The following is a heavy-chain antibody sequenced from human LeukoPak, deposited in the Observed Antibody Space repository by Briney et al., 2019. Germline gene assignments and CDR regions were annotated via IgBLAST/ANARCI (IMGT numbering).Heavy chain of an antibody. V-gene: IGHV1-2*02. Sequence: ASVKVSCKASGYTFTGYYMHWVRQAPGQGLEWMGWINPNSGGTNYAQKFQGRITVTRDTSINTAYMELRSLRSDDTAVYYCAREWDYYAVWGQGTMVSVSS. CDR2: INPNSGGT. D-gene: IGHD3-10*01. CDR3: AREWDYYAV. J-gene: IGHJ4*02. CDR1: GYTFTGYY.